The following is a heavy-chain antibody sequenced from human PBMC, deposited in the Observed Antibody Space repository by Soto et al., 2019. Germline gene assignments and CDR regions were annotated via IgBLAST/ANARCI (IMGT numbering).Heavy chain of an antibody. CDR3: AKEVVVVADPPVEGVDV. V-gene: IGHV3-30*18. J-gene: IGHJ6*02. CDR2: ISYDARTK. Sequence: PGGSLRLSCAASGFTFSNYGMHWVRQAPGRGLEWVAVISYDARTKYYADSVKGRFTISRDKSKNTLYLQMSSLSAEDTAVYYCAKEVVVVADPPVEGVDVWGQGTTVTVS. D-gene: IGHD2-15*01. CDR1: GFTFSNYG.